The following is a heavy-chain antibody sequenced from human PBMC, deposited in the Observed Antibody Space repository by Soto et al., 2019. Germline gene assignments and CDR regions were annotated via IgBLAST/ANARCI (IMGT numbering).Heavy chain of an antibody. J-gene: IGHJ4*02. CDR3: ARDSSWYGFFDY. Sequence: QVQLVQSGAEVKKPGSSVKVSCKASGGTFSSYAISWVRQAPGQGLEWMGGIIPIFGTANYAQKFQGRVTSTADDSTSTAYMELSSLRTEDTAVYYCARDSSWYGFFDYWGQGTLVTVSS. CDR1: GGTFSSYA. D-gene: IGHD6-13*01. V-gene: IGHV1-69*01. CDR2: IIPIFGTA.